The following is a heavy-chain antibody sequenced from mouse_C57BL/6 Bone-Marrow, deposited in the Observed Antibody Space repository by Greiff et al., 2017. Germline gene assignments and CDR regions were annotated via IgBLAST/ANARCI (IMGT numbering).Heavy chain of an antibody. CDR1: GYTFTDYY. CDR3: ARRDGNYYYYAMDY. CDR2: IGPGSGST. D-gene: IGHD2-1*01. V-gene: IGHV1-77*01. Sequence: VQLQESGAELVKPGASVKISCKASGYTFTDYYITLVKQRPGQGLEWIGKIGPGSGSTYYNEKFKGKATLTADKSSSTYYMQHSSLTTEDSAVYFCARRDGNYYYYAMDYWGQGTSVTVSS. J-gene: IGHJ4*01.